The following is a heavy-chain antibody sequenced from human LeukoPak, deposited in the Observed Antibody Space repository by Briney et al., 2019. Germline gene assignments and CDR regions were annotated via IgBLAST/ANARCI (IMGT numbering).Heavy chain of an antibody. CDR3: ARDNSVRDTAWWFDP. J-gene: IGHJ5*02. CDR1: GYTFTNYY. D-gene: IGHD2-21*02. Sequence: ASVKVSCKAFGYTFTNYYMHWVRQAPGQGLEWMGLINPSGQWTSYAQKFQGRVTLTRDVSTSTDYLELSSLRSEDTAVYYCARDNSVRDTAWWFDPWGQGTLVTVSS. V-gene: IGHV1-46*01. CDR2: INPSGQWT.